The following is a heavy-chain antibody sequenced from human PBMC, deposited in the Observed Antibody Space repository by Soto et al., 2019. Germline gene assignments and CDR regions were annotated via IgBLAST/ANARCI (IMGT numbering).Heavy chain of an antibody. J-gene: IGHJ6*02. CDR2: IYPGDSDT. CDR1: GFSFTTYW. D-gene: IGHD3-10*01. V-gene: IGHV5-51*01. CDR3: AGGGVRGVITRTRDYYGMDV. Sequence: PGESLKISCKGSGFSFTTYWIAWVRQMPGKSLEWMRIIYPGDSDTRYSPSFQGQVNNSADKSISTAYLQWSSLKASDTAMYYCAGGGVRGVITRTRDYYGMDVWGQGTTVTVSS.